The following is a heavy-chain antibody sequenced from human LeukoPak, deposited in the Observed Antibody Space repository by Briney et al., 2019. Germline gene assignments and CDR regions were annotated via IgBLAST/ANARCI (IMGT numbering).Heavy chain of an antibody. J-gene: IGHJ5*02. D-gene: IGHD2-21*02. CDR2: IYSGGST. CDR1: GLTVSGSY. Sequence: GGSLRLSCAASGLTVSGSYMSWVRQAPGEGLEWVSAIYSGGSTYYADSVKGRFTISRDNSKNTLSLQMNSLRAEDTAVYYCARVRTALTNWFDPWGQGTLVTVAS. CDR3: ARVRTALTNWFDP. V-gene: IGHV3-66*01.